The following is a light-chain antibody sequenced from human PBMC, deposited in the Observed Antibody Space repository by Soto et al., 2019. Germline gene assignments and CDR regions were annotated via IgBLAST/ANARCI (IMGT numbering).Light chain of an antibody. J-gene: IGKJ1*01. V-gene: IGKV4-1*01. CDR3: HQPYTSPRP. CDR1: QSVLYSSNNNNY. CDR2: AAS. Sequence: MTESKGNLAVSVGQRATINFNSSQSVLYSSNNNNYLAWYQQKPGKAPKLLIYAASTLHDGVPSRFGGSGSGTEFTLTIRCLQPDDFAPYYCHQPYTSPRPFAQGTKVAIK.